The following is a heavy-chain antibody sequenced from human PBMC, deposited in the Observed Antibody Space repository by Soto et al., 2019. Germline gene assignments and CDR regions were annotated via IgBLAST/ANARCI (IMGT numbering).Heavy chain of an antibody. CDR2: ISSSSSTI. D-gene: IGHD1-26*01. CDR1: GFTFSSYS. CDR3: ARDGGSLGY. V-gene: IGHV3-48*02. J-gene: IGHJ4*02. Sequence: EVRLVESGGGLVQPGGSLRLSCAASGFTFSSYSMNWVRQAPGKGLEWVSYISSSSSTIYYADSVKGRFTISRDNAKNSLYLQMYSLRDEDTAVYYCARDGGSLGYWGQGTLVTVSS.